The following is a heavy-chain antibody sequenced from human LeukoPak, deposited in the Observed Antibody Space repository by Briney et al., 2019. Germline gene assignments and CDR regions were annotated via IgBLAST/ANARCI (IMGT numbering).Heavy chain of an antibody. CDR3: ARARGITAAGFPAESFQH. D-gene: IGHD6-13*01. CDR1: GYTFTSYG. CDR2: ISAYNGNT. V-gene: IGHV1-18*01. Sequence: ASVKVSCKASGYTFTSYGISWVRQAPGQGLEWMGWISAYNGNTNYAQKLQGRVTMTTDTSTSTAYMELRSLRSDDTAVYYCARARGITAAGFPAESFQHWGQGTLVTVSS. J-gene: IGHJ1*01.